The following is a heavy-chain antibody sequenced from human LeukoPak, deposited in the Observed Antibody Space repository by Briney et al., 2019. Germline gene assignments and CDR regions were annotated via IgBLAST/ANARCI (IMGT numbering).Heavy chain of an antibody. D-gene: IGHD3-22*01. Sequence: GGSLRLSCAASGFTFSSYAMSWVRQAPGKGLEWVSAISGSGGSTYYADSVKGRFSISRDNSKNTLYLQMGSLRAEDMAVYYCARDKYDSSGEFDYWGQGTLVTVSS. CDR3: ARDKYDSSGEFDY. V-gene: IGHV3-23*01. CDR2: ISGSGGST. CDR1: GFTFSSYA. J-gene: IGHJ4*02.